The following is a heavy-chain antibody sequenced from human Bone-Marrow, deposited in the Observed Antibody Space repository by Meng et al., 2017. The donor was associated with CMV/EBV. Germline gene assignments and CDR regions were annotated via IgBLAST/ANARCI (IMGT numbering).Heavy chain of an antibody. Sequence: GGSLRLSCAASGFTFSRSWMNWVRQAPGKGLEWVGFIRSKAYGGTTEYAASVKGRFTISRDDSKSIAYLQMNSLKTEDTAVYYCTRDSLGLGMYYFDYWGQGTLVTVSS. CDR2: IRSKAYGGTT. CDR1: GFTFSRSW. V-gene: IGHV3-49*04. CDR3: TRDSLGLGMYYFDY. D-gene: IGHD2-2*03. J-gene: IGHJ4*02.